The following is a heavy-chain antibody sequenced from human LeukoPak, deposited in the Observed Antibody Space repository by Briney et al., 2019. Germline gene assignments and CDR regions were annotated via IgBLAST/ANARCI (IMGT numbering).Heavy chain of an antibody. Sequence: SSETLSLTCTVSGGSISSYYWSWIRQPPGKELEWIGDLYYSGSTNYNPSFKSRVTMSVDTSKNQSSLTLNSMTAADTAVYFCARGRYNDYGFDYWGKEPLVTVSS. CDR1: GGSISSYY. CDR2: LYYSGST. D-gene: IGHD4-17*01. V-gene: IGHV4-59*01. J-gene: IGHJ4*02. CDR3: ARGRYNDYGFDY.